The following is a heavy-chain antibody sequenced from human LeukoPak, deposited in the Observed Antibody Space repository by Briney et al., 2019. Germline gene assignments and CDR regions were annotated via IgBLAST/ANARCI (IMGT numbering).Heavy chain of an antibody. CDR3: AKRGSYSSSWYKGWFDP. J-gene: IGHJ5*02. CDR1: GFTFSSYA. V-gene: IGHV3-23*01. Sequence: GGSLRLSCAASGFTFSSYAMSWVRQAPGKGLEWVSTISGSGGSTYYADSVKGRFTISRDNSKNTLYLQMNSLRAEDTAVYYCAKRGSYSSSWYKGWFDPWGQGTLVTVSS. CDR2: ISGSGGST. D-gene: IGHD6-13*01.